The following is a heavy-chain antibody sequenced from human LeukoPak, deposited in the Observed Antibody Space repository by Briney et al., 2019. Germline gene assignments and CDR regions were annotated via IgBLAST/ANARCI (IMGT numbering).Heavy chain of an antibody. J-gene: IGHJ6*02. CDR2: IIPIFGTA. CDR1: GGTFSSYA. V-gene: IGHV1-69*13. D-gene: IGHD2-2*01. Sequence: VASVKVSCKASGGTFSSYAISWVRQAPGQGLEWMGGIIPIFGTANYAQKFQGRVTITADESTSTAYMELSSLRSEDTAVYYCAREDGVVVVPAVMPPSAYGMDVWGQGTTVTVSS. CDR3: AREDGVVVVPAVMPPSAYGMDV.